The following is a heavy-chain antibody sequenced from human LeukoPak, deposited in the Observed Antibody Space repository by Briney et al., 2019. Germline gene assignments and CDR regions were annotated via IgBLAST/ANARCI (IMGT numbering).Heavy chain of an antibody. V-gene: IGHV3-21*01. CDR1: GFTFSSYS. Sequence: GGSLRLSCAASGFTFSSYSMNWVRQAPGKGLGWVSSISSSSSYIYYADSVKGRFTISRDNAKNSLYLQMNSLRAEDTAVYYCARDSSGIAAAGPDYWGQGTLVTVSS. CDR2: ISSSSSYI. D-gene: IGHD6-13*01. CDR3: ARDSSGIAAAGPDY. J-gene: IGHJ4*02.